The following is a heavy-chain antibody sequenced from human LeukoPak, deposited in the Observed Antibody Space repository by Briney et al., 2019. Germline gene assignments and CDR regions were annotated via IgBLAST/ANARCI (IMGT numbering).Heavy chain of an antibody. Sequence: SETLSLTCTVSGGSISSSSYYWGWIRQPPGKGLEWIGSIYYSGSTYYNPSLKSRVTISVDTSKNQFSLKLSSVTAADTAVYYCARDPVVDYYYYYMDVWAKGTTVTVSS. CDR3: ARDPVVDYYYYYMDV. D-gene: IGHD2-15*01. CDR2: IYYSGST. V-gene: IGHV4-39*02. CDR1: GGSISSSSYY. J-gene: IGHJ6*03.